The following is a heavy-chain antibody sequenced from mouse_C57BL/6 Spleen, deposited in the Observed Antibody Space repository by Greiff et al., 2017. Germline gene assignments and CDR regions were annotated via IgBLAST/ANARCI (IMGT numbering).Heavy chain of an antibody. CDR1: GYTFTDYE. J-gene: IGHJ3*01. CDR2: IDPETGGT. Sequence: VQLQESGAELVRPGASVTLSCKASGYTFTDYEMHWVKQTPVHGLEWIGAIDPETGGTAYNQKFKGKAILTADKSSSTAYMELRSLTSEDSAVYYCHKKGTYYSNLAWFAYWGQGTLVTVSA. D-gene: IGHD2-5*01. V-gene: IGHV1-15*01. CDR3: HKKGTYYSNLAWFAY.